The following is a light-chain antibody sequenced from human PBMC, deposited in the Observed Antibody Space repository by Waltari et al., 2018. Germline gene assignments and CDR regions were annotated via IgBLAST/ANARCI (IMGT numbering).Light chain of an antibody. J-gene: IGKJ2*01. CDR2: KAS. CDR3: QQYSNELYT. Sequence: DIQMTQSPSTLSASVGDRVTITCRASQSIGTWLGWYQQKPGKAAKLLIQKASSLESGVPSRFSGSGSGTEFTLTVSSLQPDDLATYFCQQYSNELYTFGQGTKLEIK. CDR1: QSIGTW. V-gene: IGKV1-5*03.